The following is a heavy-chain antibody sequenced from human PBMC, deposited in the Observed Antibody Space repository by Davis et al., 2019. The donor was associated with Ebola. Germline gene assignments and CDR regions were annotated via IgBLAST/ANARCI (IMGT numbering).Heavy chain of an antibody. Sequence: GESLKISCAASGFTVSSNYMSWVRQAPGKGLEWVSAISGSGGSTYYADSVKGRFTISRDNSKNTLYLQMNSLRAEDTAVYYCAKVDTAMDNFDYWGQGTLVTVSS. CDR3: AKVDTAMDNFDY. J-gene: IGHJ4*02. CDR2: ISGSGGST. D-gene: IGHD5-18*01. V-gene: IGHV3-23*01. CDR1: GFTVSSNY.